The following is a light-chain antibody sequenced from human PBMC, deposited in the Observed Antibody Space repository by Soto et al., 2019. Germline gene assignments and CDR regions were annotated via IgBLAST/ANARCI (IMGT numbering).Light chain of an antibody. V-gene: IGLV2-14*01. CDR1: SSDVGGYNY. Sequence: QSALTQPASVSGSPGQSITISCTGTSSDVGGYNYVSWYQQYPGKAPKLMIYEVINRPSGVSDRFSGSKSGNTASLTISGLQAEDEADYYCSSYTSLSTVVFGGGTKLTVL. CDR3: SSYTSLSTVV. J-gene: IGLJ2*01. CDR2: EVI.